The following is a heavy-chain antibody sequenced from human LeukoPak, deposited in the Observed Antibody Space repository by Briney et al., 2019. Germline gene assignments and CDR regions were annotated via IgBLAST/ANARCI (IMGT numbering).Heavy chain of an antibody. Sequence: ASVKVSCKASGYTFTGYYMHWVRQAPGQGLEWMGWINPNSGGTNYAQKFQGRVTMTRDTSISTAYMELSRLRSDDTAVYYCARGLPTYYYDSSGNSGYWGQGTLVTVSS. D-gene: IGHD3-22*01. CDR1: GYTFTGYY. V-gene: IGHV1-2*02. CDR3: ARGLPTYYYDSSGNSGY. J-gene: IGHJ4*02. CDR2: INPNSGGT.